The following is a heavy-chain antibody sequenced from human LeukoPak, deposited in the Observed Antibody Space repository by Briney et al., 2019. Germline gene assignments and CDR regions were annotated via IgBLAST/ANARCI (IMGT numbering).Heavy chain of an antibody. J-gene: IGHJ4*02. Sequence: SVKVSCKASGGTFSSYAISWVRQAPGQGLEWMGGIIPIFGTANYAQKFQGRVTITADESTSTAYMELSSLRSEDTAVYYCARDRTGGEGCSGGSCYHTGTDYWGQGTLVTVSS. CDR1: GGTFSSYA. D-gene: IGHD2-15*01. V-gene: IGHV1-69*13. CDR2: IIPIFGTA. CDR3: ARDRTGGEGCSGGSCYHTGTDY.